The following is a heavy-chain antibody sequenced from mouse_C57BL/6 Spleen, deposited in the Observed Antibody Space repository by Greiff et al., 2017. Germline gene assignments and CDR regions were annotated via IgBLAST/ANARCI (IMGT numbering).Heavy chain of an antibody. D-gene: IGHD2-5*01. CDR1: GYTFTDYE. Sequence: QVQLQQSGAELVRPGASVTLSCKASGYTFTDYEMHWVKQTPVHGLEWIGAIDPETGGTAYNQKFKGKAILTADKSSSTAYMELRSLTSEDSAFYYCTRKGYSNPAWFAYWGQGTLVTVSA. CDR2: IDPETGGT. J-gene: IGHJ3*01. V-gene: IGHV1-15*01. CDR3: TRKGYSNPAWFAY.